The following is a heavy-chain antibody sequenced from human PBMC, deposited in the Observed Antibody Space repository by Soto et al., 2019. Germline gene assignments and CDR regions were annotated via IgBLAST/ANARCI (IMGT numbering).Heavy chain of an antibody. CDR1: GFTLSSYA. CDR3: AKCGSGSGYLQERFNDY. Sequence: EMQLLESGGGLVQPGGSLRLSCGASGFTLSSYAMTWVRQAPGKGLEWVSAISGGGTATYYADSVKGRFTISRDTSKNTLYLQMASLRAEDTAVYYCAKCGSGSGYLQERFNDYWGQGTLVTVSS. D-gene: IGHD3-10*01. CDR2: ISGGGTAT. V-gene: IGHV3-23*01. J-gene: IGHJ4*02.